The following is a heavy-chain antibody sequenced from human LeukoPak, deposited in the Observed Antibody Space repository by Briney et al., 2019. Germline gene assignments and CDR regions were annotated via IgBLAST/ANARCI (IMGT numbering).Heavy chain of an antibody. Sequence: PGGSLRLSCAASGFTFSSYAMHWVRQAPGKGLEWVAVISYDGSNKYYADSVKGRFTISRDNSKKTLYVEMNSLRGEDTAVYYCARDPGHWFDPWGQGTLVTVSS. CDR1: GFTFSSYA. CDR3: ARDPGHWFDP. V-gene: IGHV3-30*04. D-gene: IGHD1-14*01. CDR2: ISYDGSNK. J-gene: IGHJ5*02.